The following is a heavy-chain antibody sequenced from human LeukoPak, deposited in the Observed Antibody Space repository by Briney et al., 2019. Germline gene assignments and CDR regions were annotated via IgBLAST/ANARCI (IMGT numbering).Heavy chain of an antibody. J-gene: IGHJ3*02. D-gene: IGHD5-18*01. CDR2: IYYSGST. Sequence: PSETLSLTCTVSGGSISSYYWSWIRQPPGKGLEWIGYIYYSGSTNYNPSLKSRVTISVDTSKNQFSLKLSSVTAADTAVYYCARPRGYSYGWVKSDDAFDIWGQGTMVTVSS. V-gene: IGHV4-59*12. CDR3: ARPRGYSYGWVKSDDAFDI. CDR1: GGSISSYY.